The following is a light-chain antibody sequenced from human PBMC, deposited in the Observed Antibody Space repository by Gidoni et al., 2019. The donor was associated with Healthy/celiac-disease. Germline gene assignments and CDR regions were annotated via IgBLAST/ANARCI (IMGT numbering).Light chain of an antibody. CDR1: SSDVGGYNY. J-gene: IGLJ2*01. CDR3: SSYTSSSTLGV. Sequence: QSALTQPASVSGSPGQSITNSCTGTSSDVGGYNYVSWYQQHPGKAPKLMIYDVSNRPSGVSNRFSGSKSGNTASLTISGLQAEDEADYYCSSYTSSSTLGVFGGGTKLPVL. V-gene: IGLV2-14*01. CDR2: DVS.